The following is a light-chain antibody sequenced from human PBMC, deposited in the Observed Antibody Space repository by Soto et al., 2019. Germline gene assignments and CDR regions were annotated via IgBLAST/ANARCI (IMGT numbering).Light chain of an antibody. CDR3: RSYVGSHFHVL. J-gene: IGLJ2*01. CDR1: TRDVGGYNY. V-gene: IGLV2-8*01. Sequence: QSALTQPPSASGSPGQSVTISCTGTTRDVGGYNYVSWYQQHPGIAPKLLVYDVDNRPSGVPDRFSGSKSGNTASLTVSGLQAEDEADYYCRSYVGSHFHVLFGGGTKLTVL. CDR2: DVD.